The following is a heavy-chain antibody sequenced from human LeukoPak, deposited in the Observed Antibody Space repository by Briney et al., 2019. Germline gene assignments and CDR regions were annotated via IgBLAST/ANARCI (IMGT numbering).Heavy chain of an antibody. CDR1: GYTLTELS. D-gene: IGHD3-10*01. V-gene: IGHV1-24*01. CDR3: ATDLWFGDETDY. Sequence: ASVKVSCKVSGYTLTELSMHWVRQAPGKGLEWMGGFDPEDGETIYAQKFQGRVTMTVDTSTDTAYMELSSLRSEDTAVYYCATDLWFGDETDYWGQGTLVTVSS. CDR2: FDPEDGET. J-gene: IGHJ4*02.